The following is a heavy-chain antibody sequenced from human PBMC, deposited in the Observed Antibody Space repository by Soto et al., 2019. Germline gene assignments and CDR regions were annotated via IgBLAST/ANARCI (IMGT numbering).Heavy chain of an antibody. D-gene: IGHD6-13*01. CDR2: IINTGGNT. Sequence: XGSLRLSCVAAGFSFGDYAMSWVRQAPGKGLEWVSAIINTGGNTYYADSVKGRFTISRDNSKNTLYVQMNSLTAEDTAVYYCAKYASSSWSLFDYWGQGTVVTVSS. CDR1: GFSFGDYA. CDR3: AKYASSSWSLFDY. J-gene: IGHJ4*02. V-gene: IGHV3-23*01.